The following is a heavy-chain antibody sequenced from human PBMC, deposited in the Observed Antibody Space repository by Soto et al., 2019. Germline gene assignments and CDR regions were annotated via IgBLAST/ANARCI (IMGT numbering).Heavy chain of an antibody. CDR1: GGTFSSYT. J-gene: IGHJ5*02. D-gene: IGHD1-26*01. CDR2: IIPILGIA. Sequence: ASVKVSCKASGGTFSSYTISWVRQAPGQGLEWMGRIIPILGIANYAQKFQGRVTITADKSTSTAYMELSSLRSEDTAVYYCARVPSGSYSNNWFDPWGQGTLVTVSS. V-gene: IGHV1-69*02. CDR3: ARVPSGSYSNNWFDP.